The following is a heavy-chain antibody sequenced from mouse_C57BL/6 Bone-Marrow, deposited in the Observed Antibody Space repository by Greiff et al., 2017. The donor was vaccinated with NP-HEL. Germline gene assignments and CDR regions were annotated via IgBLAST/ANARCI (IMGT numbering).Heavy chain of an antibody. CDR2: IRLKSDNYAT. D-gene: IGHD1-1*01. V-gene: IGHV6-3*01. CDR3: SLYYYGSSSFAY. Sequence: EVKLVESGGGLVQPGGSMKLSCVASGFTFSNYWMNWVRQSPEKGLEWVAQIRLKSDNYATPYAESVKGRFTISRGDSKSSVYLQMNNLRAEDTGMYYCSLYYYGSSSFAYWGQGTLVTVSA. J-gene: IGHJ3*01. CDR1: GFTFSNYW.